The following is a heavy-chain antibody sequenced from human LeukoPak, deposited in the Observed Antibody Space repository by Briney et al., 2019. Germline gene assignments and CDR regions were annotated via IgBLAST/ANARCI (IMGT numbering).Heavy chain of an antibody. J-gene: IGHJ4*02. V-gene: IGHV1-2*06. CDR2: INPNSGGT. CDR3: ARDPDTDYYDSSGYYPFDY. D-gene: IGHD3-22*01. CDR1: GYTFTGYY. Sequence: GASVKVSCKASGYTFTGYYMHWVRQAPGQGLEWMGRINPNSGGTNYAQKFQGRVTMTRDTSISTAYMELSRLRSDDTAVYYCARDPDTDYYDSSGYYPFDYWGQGTLVTVSS.